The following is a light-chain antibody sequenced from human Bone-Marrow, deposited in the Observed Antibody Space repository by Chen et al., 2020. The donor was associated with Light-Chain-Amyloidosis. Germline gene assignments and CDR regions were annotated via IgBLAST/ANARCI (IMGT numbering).Light chain of an antibody. CDR2: TDY. J-gene: IGLJ3*02. V-gene: IGLV1-44*01. CDR3: ATWDDSLNGPL. CDR1: MSNIGNNV. Sequence: QSVLTQPPSASGTPGQRVTISCSGSMSNIGNNVVNWYQHLPGTAPRLLINTDYKRPSGVPDRFSGSKSGTSASLAISGPQSEDEADYYCATWDDSLNGPLFGGGTKLTVL.